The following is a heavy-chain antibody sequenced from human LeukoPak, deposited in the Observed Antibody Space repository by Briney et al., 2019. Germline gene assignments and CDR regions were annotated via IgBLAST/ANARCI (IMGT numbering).Heavy chain of an antibody. CDR2: IRYDGSNK. Sequence: PGGSLRLSCAASGFTFSSYGMHWVRQAPGKGLEWVAFIRYDGSNKYYADSVKGRFTISRDNSKNTLYLQMNSLRAEDTAVYYCAKPNAVRGSPTYYFDYWGQGTLVTVSS. D-gene: IGHD3-10*01. V-gene: IGHV3-30*02. CDR3: AKPNAVRGSPTYYFDY. J-gene: IGHJ4*02. CDR1: GFTFSSYG.